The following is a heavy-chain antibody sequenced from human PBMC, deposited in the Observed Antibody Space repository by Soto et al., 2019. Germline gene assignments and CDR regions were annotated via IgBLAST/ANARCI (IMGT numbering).Heavy chain of an antibody. J-gene: IGHJ1*01. V-gene: IGHV3-30*18. CDR3: AQGGPDYAEYFQH. D-gene: IGHD4-17*01. CDR2: ISYDGSNK. Sequence: QVQLVESGGGVVQPGRSLRLSCAASGFTFSSYGMHWVRQAPGKGLEWVAVISYDGSNKDYVDSVKGRFTISRDNSKNTLYLQMNSLRAEDTAVYYCAQGGPDYAEYFQHWGQGTLVTVSS. CDR1: GFTFSSYG.